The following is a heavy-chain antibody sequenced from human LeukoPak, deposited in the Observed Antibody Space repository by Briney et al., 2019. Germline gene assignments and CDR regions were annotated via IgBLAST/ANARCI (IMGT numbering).Heavy chain of an antibody. CDR3: ARGFYDSWSGYPYYYGMDV. V-gene: IGHV4-59*01. J-gene: IGHJ6*02. D-gene: IGHD3-3*01. CDR1: GGSISSYY. Sequence: SETLSLTCTVSGGSISSYYWSWIRQPPGKGLEWIGYIYYSGSTNYNPSLKSRVTISVDTSKNQFPLKLSSVTAADTAVYYCARGFYDSWSGYPYYYGMDVWGQGTTVTVSS. CDR2: IYYSGST.